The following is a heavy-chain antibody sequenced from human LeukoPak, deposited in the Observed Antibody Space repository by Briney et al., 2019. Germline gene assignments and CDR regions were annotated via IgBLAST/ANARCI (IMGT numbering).Heavy chain of an antibody. V-gene: IGHV3-7*01. Sequence: GGSLRLSCVASGFTFSIHWMTWVRQAPGKGLEWVATIKPDGNDKFFVDSVKGRFTISRDNSKNTLYLQMSSLRAEDTAVYYCARVFDYWGQGTLVTVSS. CDR1: GFTFSIHW. CDR2: IKPDGNDK. CDR3: ARVFDY. J-gene: IGHJ4*02.